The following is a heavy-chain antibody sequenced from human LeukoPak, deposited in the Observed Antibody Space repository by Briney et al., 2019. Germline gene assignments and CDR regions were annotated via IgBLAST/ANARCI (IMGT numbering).Heavy chain of an antibody. CDR2: INPNSGGT. J-gene: IGHJ4*02. D-gene: IGHD3-10*01. Sequence: ASVTVSFTASGYTFTVYYMHWVRQAPGPGQEWMGWINPNSGGTNYAQKFQGRVTMTRDTSISTAYMELSRLRSDDTAVYYCAREWGYYGSGSYYDSDYWGQGTLVTVSS. V-gene: IGHV1-2*02. CDR1: GYTFTVYY. CDR3: AREWGYYGSGSYYDSDY.